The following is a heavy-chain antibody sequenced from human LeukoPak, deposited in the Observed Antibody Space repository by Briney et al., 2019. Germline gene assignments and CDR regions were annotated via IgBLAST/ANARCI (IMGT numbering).Heavy chain of an antibody. J-gene: IGHJ4*02. Sequence: GESLKISCTGYSFTSYWIGWVRQMPGKGLEWMGIIYPGDSDTRYSPSFQGQVTISADKSISTAYLQWSSLKASDTAMYYCARSFDYWGQGTLVTVSS. CDR3: ARSFDY. V-gene: IGHV5-51*01. CDR2: IYPGDSDT. CDR1: GYSFTSYW.